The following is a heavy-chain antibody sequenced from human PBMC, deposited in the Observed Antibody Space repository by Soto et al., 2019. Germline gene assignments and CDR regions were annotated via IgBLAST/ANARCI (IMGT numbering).Heavy chain of an antibody. CDR1: GFTFSSYS. V-gene: IGHV3-53*01. J-gene: IGHJ5*02. CDR3: ARDGPDWFDP. CDR2: IYSGGST. Sequence: GGSLRLSCAASGFTFSSYSMNWVRQAPGKGLEWVSVIYSGGSTYYADSVKGRFTISRDNSKNTLYLQMNSLRAEDTAVYYCARDGPDWFDPWGQGTLVTVSS.